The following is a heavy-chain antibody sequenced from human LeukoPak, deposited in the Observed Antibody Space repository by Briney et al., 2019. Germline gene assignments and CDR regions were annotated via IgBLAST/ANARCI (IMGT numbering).Heavy chain of an antibody. J-gene: IGHJ4*02. CDR3: ARYYGDYFDY. CDR2: IYYSGST. D-gene: IGHD4-17*01. Sequence: SETLSLTCTVSGGSISSSSYYWGWIRQPPGKGLEWIGSIYYSGSTYYNPSLKSRVTISVDTSKNQFSLKLSSVTAADTVVYYCARYYGDYFDYWGQGTLVTVSS. CDR1: GGSISSSSYY. V-gene: IGHV4-39*07.